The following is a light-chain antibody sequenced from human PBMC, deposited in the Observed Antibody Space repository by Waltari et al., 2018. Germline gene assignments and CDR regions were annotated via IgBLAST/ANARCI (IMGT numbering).Light chain of an antibody. CDR3: CSYAGSYTFGV. CDR2: DVS. J-gene: IGLJ2*01. CDR1: SSDVGGYNY. Sequence: QSALTPPRSVSGSPGQSVTIPCTGTSSDVGGYNYVSWYQQHPGKAPKLMIYDVSKRPSGVPDRFSGSKSGNTASLTISGLQAEDEADYYCCSYAGSYTFGVFGGGTKLTVL. V-gene: IGLV2-11*01.